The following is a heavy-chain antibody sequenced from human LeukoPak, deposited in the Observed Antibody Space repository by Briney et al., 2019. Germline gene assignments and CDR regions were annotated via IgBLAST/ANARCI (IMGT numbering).Heavy chain of an antibody. CDR1: GLTFSSYW. CDR3: AREGRRPTARPED. D-gene: IGHD6-6*01. Sequence: GGSLRLSCAASGLTFSSYWMSWVRQAPGKGLEWVANIEQDGSEKYCVDSVKGRFTISRDNAKNSLYLQMNSLRPEDTAVYYCAREGRRPTARPEDWGQGTLVTVSS. CDR2: IEQDGSEK. J-gene: IGHJ4*02. V-gene: IGHV3-7*01.